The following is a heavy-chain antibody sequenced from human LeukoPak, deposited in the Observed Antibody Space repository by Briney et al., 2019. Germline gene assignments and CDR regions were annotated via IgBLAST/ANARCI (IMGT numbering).Heavy chain of an antibody. CDR3: ARIAVAGKLWNDY. D-gene: IGHD6-19*01. Sequence: ASVKVSCKASGYTFTSYDINWVRQATGQGLEWMGWMNPNSGNTGYAQKFQGRVTITRNTSISTAYMELSSLRSEDTAVYYCARIAVAGKLWNDYWGQGTLVTVSS. CDR2: MNPNSGNT. J-gene: IGHJ4*02. CDR1: GYTFTSYD. V-gene: IGHV1-8*03.